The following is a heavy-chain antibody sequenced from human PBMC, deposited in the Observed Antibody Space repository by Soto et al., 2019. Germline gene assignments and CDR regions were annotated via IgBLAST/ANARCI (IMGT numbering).Heavy chain of an antibody. Sequence: EVQLVESGGGLVQPGGSLRLSCAASGFTFSVSYMTWVRQAPGKGLEWWATIKEDGSEKYYVDSVRGRFTISRDNAKESLYLQMSSLRAEDTALYYCARLGAGDYGGYVGSDYWGQGTPVTVSS. J-gene: IGHJ4*02. CDR3: ARLGAGDYGGYVGSDY. D-gene: IGHD5-12*01. CDR1: GFTFSVSY. V-gene: IGHV3-7*05. CDR2: IKEDGSEK.